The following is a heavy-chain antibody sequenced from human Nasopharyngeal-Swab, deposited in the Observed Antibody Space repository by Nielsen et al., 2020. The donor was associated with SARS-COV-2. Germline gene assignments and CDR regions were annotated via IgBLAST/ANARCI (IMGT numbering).Heavy chain of an antibody. D-gene: IGHD3-22*01. J-gene: IGHJ5*02. V-gene: IGHV4-39*01. CDR2: IYYSGST. CDR1: GGSISSSSCY. Sequence: SETLSLTCTVSGGSISSSSCYWGWIRQPPGKGLEWIGSIYYSGSTYYNPSLKSRVTISVDTSKNQFSLKLSSVTAADTAVYYCASRTSLFYDSSGYYGNWFDPWGQGTLVTVSS. CDR3: ASRTSLFYDSSGYYGNWFDP.